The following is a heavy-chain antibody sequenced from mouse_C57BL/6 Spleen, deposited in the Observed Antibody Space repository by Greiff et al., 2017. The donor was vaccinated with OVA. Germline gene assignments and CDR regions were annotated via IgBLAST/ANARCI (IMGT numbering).Heavy chain of an antibody. J-gene: IGHJ2*01. V-gene: IGHV1-55*01. Sequence: QVQLQQPGAELVKPGASVKMSCKASGYTFTSYWITWVKQRPGQGLEWIGNIYPGNGGTNYNEKFKSKATLTVDTSSSTAYMQLSSLTSEDSAVYYCATKGDGYVYFDGWGTGTTVTVDS. D-gene: IGHD2-10*02. CDR3: ATKGDGYVYFDG. CDR2: IYPGNGGT. CDR1: GYTFTSYW.